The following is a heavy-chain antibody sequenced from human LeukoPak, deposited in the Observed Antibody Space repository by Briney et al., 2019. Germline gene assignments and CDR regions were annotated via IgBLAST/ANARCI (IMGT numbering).Heavy chain of an antibody. CDR1: GGSISSSSYY. J-gene: IGHJ6*03. CDR3: ARKRRALLPLYYYYYYMDV. CDR2: IYYSGST. D-gene: IGHD3-22*01. Sequence: ASETLSLTCTVSGGSISSSSYYWGWIRQPPGKGLEWIGSIYYSGSTYYNPSLKSRVTISVDTSKNQFSLKLSSVTAADTAVYYCARKRRALLPLYYYYYYMDVWGKGTTVTISS. V-gene: IGHV4-39*01.